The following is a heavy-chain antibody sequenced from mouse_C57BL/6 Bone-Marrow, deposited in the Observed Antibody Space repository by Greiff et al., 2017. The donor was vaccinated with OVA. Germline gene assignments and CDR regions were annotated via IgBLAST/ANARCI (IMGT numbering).Heavy chain of an antibody. Sequence: EVKLMESGGDLVKPGGSLKLSCAASGFTFSSYGMSWVRQTPDKRLEWVATISSGGSYTYYPDSVKGRFTISRDNAKNTLYLQMSSLKSEDTAMYYCARQKDYGEYYCDYWGQGTTLTVSS. CDR3: ARQKDYGEYYCDY. CDR2: ISSGGSYT. V-gene: IGHV5-6*01. J-gene: IGHJ2*01. D-gene: IGHD1-1*01. CDR1: GFTFSSYG.